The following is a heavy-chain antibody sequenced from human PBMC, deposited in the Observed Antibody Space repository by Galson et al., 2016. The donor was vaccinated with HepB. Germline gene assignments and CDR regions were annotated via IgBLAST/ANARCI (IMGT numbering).Heavy chain of an antibody. CDR1: EFTFRTYA. D-gene: IGHD5-24*01. CDR3: ARSPLRMAGDDY. Sequence: SLRLSCAASEFTFRTYAVHWVRQAPGKGPEWVAVISYYGSNKYYADSVKGRFTISRDNSKNTLYLPMNSLRTEDTAVYFCARSPLRMAGDDYWGQGTLVTVSS. V-gene: IGHV3-30-3*01. J-gene: IGHJ4*02. CDR2: ISYYGSNK.